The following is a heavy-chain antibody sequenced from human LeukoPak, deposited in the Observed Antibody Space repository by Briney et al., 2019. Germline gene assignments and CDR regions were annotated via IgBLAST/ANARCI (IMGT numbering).Heavy chain of an antibody. J-gene: IGHJ4*02. CDR1: GYTFTGYY. D-gene: IGHD2-2*01. V-gene: IGHV1-2*06. CDR2: INPNSGGT. CDR3: ARLEGMPADY. Sequence: ASVKVSCKASGYTFTGYYVNWVRQAPGQGIEWMGRINPNSGGTNYAQKFQGRVTMTRDTSISTAYMELSRLTSDDTAVYYCARLEGMPADYWGQGTLVTVSS.